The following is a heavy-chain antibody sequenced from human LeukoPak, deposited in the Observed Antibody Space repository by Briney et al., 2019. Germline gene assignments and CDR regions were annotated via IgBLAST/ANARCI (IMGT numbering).Heavy chain of an antibody. D-gene: IGHD6-13*01. CDR2: IYPGDSDT. CDR3: ARSPGYSSSWAVDFDY. Sequence: GESLKISCKGSGYSFTSYWIGWVRQMPGKGLEWMGIIYPGDSDTSYSPSFQGQVTISADKSISTAYLQWSSLKASDTAMYYCARSPGYSSSWAVDFDYWGQGTLVTVSS. J-gene: IGHJ4*02. V-gene: IGHV5-51*01. CDR1: GYSFTSYW.